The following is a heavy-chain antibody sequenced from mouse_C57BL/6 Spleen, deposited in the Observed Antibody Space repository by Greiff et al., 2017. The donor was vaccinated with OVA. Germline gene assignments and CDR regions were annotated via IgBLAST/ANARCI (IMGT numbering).Heavy chain of an antibody. CDR3: AREGFHKGAMDY. D-gene: IGHD3-3*01. CDR1: GYTFTDYY. CDR2: INPNNGGT. V-gene: IGHV1-26*01. J-gene: IGHJ4*01. Sequence: VQLQQSGPELVKPGASVKISCKASGYTFTDYYMNWVKQSHGKSLEWIGDINPNNGGTSYNQKFTGKATLTVDKSSSTAYMELRSLTSEDAADYYGAREGFHKGAMDYWGQGTSGTVSS.